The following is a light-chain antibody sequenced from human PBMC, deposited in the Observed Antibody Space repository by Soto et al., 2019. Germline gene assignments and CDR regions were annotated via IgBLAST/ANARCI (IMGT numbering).Light chain of an antibody. V-gene: IGKV3-20*01. CDR2: GAS. CDR3: QQYGGSPHT. Sequence: ESVLTQSPGTLSLSPGERATLSCRASQSVSSSYLAWYQQKPGQAPRLLIYGASSRATGIPDRFSGSGSGTDFTLTISRLEPEDFAVYYCQQYGGSPHTFGQGTKLEIK. CDR1: QSVSSSY. J-gene: IGKJ2*01.